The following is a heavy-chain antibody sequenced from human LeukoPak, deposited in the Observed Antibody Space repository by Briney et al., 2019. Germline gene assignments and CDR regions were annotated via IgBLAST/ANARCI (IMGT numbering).Heavy chain of an antibody. CDR3: AREHDDGYNFDY. Sequence: SQTLSLTCTVSGGSISSGSYYWSWIRQPAGKELEWIGRIYTTGSTNYNPSLKSRVTVSVDTSKNQLSLMLSSVTAADTAVYYCAREHDDGYNFDYWGQGTLVTVSS. CDR1: GGSISSGSYY. J-gene: IGHJ4*02. CDR2: IYTTGST. D-gene: IGHD5-24*01. V-gene: IGHV4-61*02.